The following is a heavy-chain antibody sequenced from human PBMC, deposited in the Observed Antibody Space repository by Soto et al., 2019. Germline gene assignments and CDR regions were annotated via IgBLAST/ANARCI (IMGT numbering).Heavy chain of an antibody. J-gene: IGHJ4*02. V-gene: IGHV3-11*01. CDR1: GFTFTDHY. Sequence: QVRLVESGGGLVKPGGSLRLSCVASGFTFTDHYMSWIRQAPGKGLEWIAYMSPSGSGISYADSAKGRFTISRDNARNTVDLQMNTLRAEDTAVYYCARTARLVDYWGQGTLVTVSS. CDR3: ARTARLVDY. CDR2: MSPSGSGI.